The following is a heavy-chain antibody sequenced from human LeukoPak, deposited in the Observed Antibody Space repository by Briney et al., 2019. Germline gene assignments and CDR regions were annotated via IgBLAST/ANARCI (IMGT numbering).Heavy chain of an antibody. J-gene: IGHJ4*02. D-gene: IGHD3-22*01. CDR3: ASYYYDSSGYYPEY. CDR1: GGSISSYY. Sequence: PSETLSLTCTVSGGSISSYYWSWIRQPPGKGLEWIGYIYHSGSTYYNPSLKSRVTISVDRSKNQFSLKLSSVTAADTAVYYCASYYYDSSGYYPEYWGQGTLVTVSS. V-gene: IGHV4-59*04. CDR2: IYHSGST.